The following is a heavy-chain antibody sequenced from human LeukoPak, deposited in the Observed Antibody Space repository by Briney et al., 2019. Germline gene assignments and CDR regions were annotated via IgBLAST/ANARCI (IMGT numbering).Heavy chain of an antibody. V-gene: IGHV3-13*01. CDR1: GFTFRNYD. CDR3: ARGGSLYDAFYYYYLDV. J-gene: IGHJ6*03. CDR2: IDTAGDR. D-gene: IGHD2/OR15-2a*01. Sequence: GGSLRLSCATSGFTFRNYDMHWVRQASGKGLEWVSAIDTAGDRSYPVSVKGRFTISRENAKSSLYLQMNNLRAGDTAVYYCARGGSLYDAFYYYYLDVWGKGTRVTVSS.